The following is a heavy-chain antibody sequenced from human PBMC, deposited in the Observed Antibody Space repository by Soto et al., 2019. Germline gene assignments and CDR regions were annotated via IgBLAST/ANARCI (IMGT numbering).Heavy chain of an antibody. CDR1: GGSISSGVNY. D-gene: IGHD3-3*01. J-gene: IGHJ6*02. CDR3: ARVPGLSTIFGVVVDSMDV. CDR2: IYYSGST. V-gene: IGHV4-31*03. Sequence: LSRTCPFSGGSISSGVNYWSWIRQHPGKGLEWIGYIYYSGSTYYNPSLKSRVTISLDTSKNLFPLKLRSLTAADTSVYYCARVPGLSTIFGVVVDSMDVWGLGTTVTVAS.